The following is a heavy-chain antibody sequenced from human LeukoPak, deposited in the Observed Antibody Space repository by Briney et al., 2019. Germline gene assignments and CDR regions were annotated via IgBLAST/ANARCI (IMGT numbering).Heavy chain of an antibody. J-gene: IGHJ4*02. CDR3: ARGPTISGSYPTDY. D-gene: IGHD1-26*01. Sequence: ASVKVSCRASGHTLKNYGVAWVRQAPGQGLEWMGWNSAYNGDTKYAQSLQGRVSMTTDTSTSTAYMELRSLRSDDTAVYYCARGPTISGSYPTDYWGQGTLVTVSS. CDR1: GHTLKNYG. CDR2: NSAYNGDT. V-gene: IGHV1-18*01.